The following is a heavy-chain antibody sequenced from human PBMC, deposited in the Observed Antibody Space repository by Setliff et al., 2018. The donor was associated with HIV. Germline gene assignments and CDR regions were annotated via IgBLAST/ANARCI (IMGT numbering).Heavy chain of an antibody. Sequence: ASVKVSCKASGYTFTSYGISWVRQAPGQGLEWMGWISAYNGNTNYAQKLQGRVTMTTDTSTSTAYMELRSLRSDDTAVYYCAREGVGGGYNFWSGYYADYYYGMDVWGQGTTVTVPS. CDR2: ISAYNGNT. CDR1: GYTFTSYG. D-gene: IGHD3-3*01. CDR3: AREGVGGGYNFWSGYYADYYYGMDV. V-gene: IGHV1-18*01. J-gene: IGHJ6*02.